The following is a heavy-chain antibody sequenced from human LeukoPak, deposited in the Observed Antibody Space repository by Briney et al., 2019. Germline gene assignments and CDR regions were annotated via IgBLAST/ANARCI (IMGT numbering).Heavy chain of an antibody. D-gene: IGHD2-2*01. V-gene: IGHV3-30*18. J-gene: IGHJ4*02. Sequence: GGSLRLSCAASGFTLSIYAMHWVRQAPGKGLEWVTVISTDGKDKKYADSVKGRFAISRDNSKNTLDLQMNSLRAEDTAVYYCAKDQKWGPADYYFDSWGQGTLVTVSS. CDR3: AKDQKWGPADYYFDS. CDR2: ISTDGKDK. CDR1: GFTLSIYA.